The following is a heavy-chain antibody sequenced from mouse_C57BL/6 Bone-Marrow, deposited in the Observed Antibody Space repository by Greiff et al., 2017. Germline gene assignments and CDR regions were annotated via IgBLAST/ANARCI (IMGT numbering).Heavy chain of an antibody. Sequence: EVHLVESGGGLVKPGGSLKLSCAASGFTFSDYGMHWVRQAPEKGLEWVAYISSGSSTIYYADTVKGRFTISRDNAKTPLFLQMTSLRSEDTSMYYCARLGSYAMDYWGQGTSVTVSS. V-gene: IGHV5-17*01. CDR1: GFTFSDYG. CDR2: ISSGSSTI. CDR3: ARLGSYAMDY. D-gene: IGHD4-1*01. J-gene: IGHJ4*01.